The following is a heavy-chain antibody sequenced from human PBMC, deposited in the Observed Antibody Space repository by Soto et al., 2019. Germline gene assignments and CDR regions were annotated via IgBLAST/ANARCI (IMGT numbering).Heavy chain of an antibody. J-gene: IGHJ3*02. CDR2: IGTAGDT. V-gene: IGHV3-13*01. CDR3: ARATYYYDSSGYYLDAFDI. Sequence: GGSLRLSCAASGFTFSSYDMHWVRQATGKGLEWVSAIGTAGDTYYPGSVKGRFTISRENAKNSLYLQMNSLRAEDTAVYYCARATYYYDSSGYYLDAFDIWGQGTMVTVSS. CDR1: GFTFSSYD. D-gene: IGHD3-22*01.